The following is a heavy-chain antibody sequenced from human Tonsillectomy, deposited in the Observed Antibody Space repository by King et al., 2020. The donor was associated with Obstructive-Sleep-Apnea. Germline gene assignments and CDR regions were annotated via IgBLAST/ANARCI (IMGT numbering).Heavy chain of an antibody. J-gene: IGHJ6*02. Sequence: VQLVESGGGVVQPGRSLRLSCAASGFTFSSYGMHWVRQAPGKGLEWVVVISYDGSNKYYADSVKGRFTISRDNSKNTLYLQMNSLRAEDTAVYYCAKDRYGVVVVTEYYYYYGMDVWGQGTTVTVSS. D-gene: IGHD2-21*02. CDR1: GFTFSSYG. V-gene: IGHV3-30*18. CDR3: AKDRYGVVVVTEYYYYYGMDV. CDR2: ISYDGSNK.